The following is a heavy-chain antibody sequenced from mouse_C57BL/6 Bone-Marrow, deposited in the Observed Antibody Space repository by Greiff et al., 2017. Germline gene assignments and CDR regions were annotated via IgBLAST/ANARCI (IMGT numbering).Heavy chain of an antibody. D-gene: IGHD2-4*01. V-gene: IGHV1-39*01. CDR2: INPNYGTT. J-gene: IGHJ4*01. CDR1: GYSFTDYN. Sequence: EVQLQQSGPELVKPGASVKISCKASGYSFTDYNMHWVKQSNGKSLEWIGGINPNYGTTSYNQKFKGKATLTVDQSSSTAYMQLSSLTSEDSAVYYCARGYDYDYAMDYWGQGTSVTVTS. CDR3: ARGYDYDYAMDY.